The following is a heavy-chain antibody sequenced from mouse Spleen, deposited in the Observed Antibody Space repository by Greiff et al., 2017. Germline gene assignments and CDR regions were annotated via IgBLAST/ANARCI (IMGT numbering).Heavy chain of an antibody. CDR1: GFTFSDYY. V-gene: IGHV5-4*02. CDR2: ISDGGSYT. D-gene: IGHD2-10*02. J-gene: IGHJ3*01. Sequence: EVMLVESGGGLVKPGGSLKLSCAASGFTFSDYYMYWVRQTPEKRLEWVATISDGGSYTYYPDSVKGRFTISRDNAKNNLYLQMSSLKSEDTAMYYCARGKYGKAWFAYWGQGTLVTVSA. CDR3: ARGKYGKAWFAY.